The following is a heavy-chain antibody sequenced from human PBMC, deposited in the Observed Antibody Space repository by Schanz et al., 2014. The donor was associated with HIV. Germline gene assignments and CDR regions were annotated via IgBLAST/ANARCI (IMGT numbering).Heavy chain of an antibody. J-gene: IGHJ4*03. CDR1: GYTFSTYG. D-gene: IGHD3-9*01. CDR2: INAYNGNT. V-gene: IGHV1-18*01. Sequence: QVQLVQSGDEVKKPGASVKVSCKASGYTFSTYGISWVRQAPGQGLEWMGWINAYNGNTHYAQKLQGRVTLTTDTSTNTAYMELRSLRSDDTAVYYCAKGQDWPGPQLDHWGHGSLVIVSS. CDR3: AKGQDWPGPQLDH.